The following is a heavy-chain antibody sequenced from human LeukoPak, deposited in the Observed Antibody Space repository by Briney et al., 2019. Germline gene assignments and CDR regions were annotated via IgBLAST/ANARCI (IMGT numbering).Heavy chain of an antibody. CDR1: GGTFSSYA. V-gene: IGHV1-69*06. CDR3: AKEPSTIAKHHFDY. D-gene: IGHD3-9*01. Sequence: ASVKVSCKASGGTFSSYAISWVRQAPGQGLEWMGGVIPIFGTANYAQKIQGRVTITADKSTSTAYMELSSLRSEDTAVYYCAKEPSTIAKHHFDYWGQGTLVTVSS. J-gene: IGHJ4*02. CDR2: VIPIFGTA.